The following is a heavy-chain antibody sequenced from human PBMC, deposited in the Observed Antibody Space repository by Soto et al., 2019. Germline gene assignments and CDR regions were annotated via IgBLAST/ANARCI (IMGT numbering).Heavy chain of an antibody. V-gene: IGHV4-39*01. CDR2: IYYSGST. CDR1: GGSISSSSYY. J-gene: IGHJ4*02. CDR3: ARRGEVPAANPFDY. Sequence: QLQLQESGPGLVKPSETLSLTCTVSGGSISSSSYYWGWIRQPPGKGLEWIGSIYYSGSTYYNPSLKSRVTISVDTSKNQFSLKLSSVTAADTAVYYCARRGEVPAANPFDYWGQGTLVTVSS. D-gene: IGHD2-2*01.